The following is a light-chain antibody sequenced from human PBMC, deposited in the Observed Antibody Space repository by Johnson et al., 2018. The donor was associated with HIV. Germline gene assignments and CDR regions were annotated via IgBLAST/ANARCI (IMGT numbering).Light chain of an antibody. J-gene: IGLJ1*01. Sequence: QSVLTQPPSVSAAPGQKVTISCSGSSSNIGNNYVSWYQQLPGTAPKLLIYENDKRPSGIPDRFSGSKSGMSATLAITGLQTGDEADYYCGTWDSSLSAAGVFGTGTKVTVL. CDR2: END. V-gene: IGLV1-51*02. CDR3: GTWDSSLSAAGV. CDR1: SSNIGNNY.